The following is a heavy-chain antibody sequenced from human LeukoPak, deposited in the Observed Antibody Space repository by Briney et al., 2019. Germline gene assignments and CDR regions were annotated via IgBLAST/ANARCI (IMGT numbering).Heavy chain of an antibody. CDR2: ISDGGSAK. Sequence: GGSLRLSCAASGFTLSSYEMNWVRQAPGKGLEWVSYISDGGSAKSYTDTEKRRFSISRDNAKNSMYLQMNSLRAEDTAFYYCVREGYYDSSGYLGVFDYWGQGTLVTVSS. CDR3: VREGYYDSSGYLGVFDY. CDR1: GFTLSSYE. J-gene: IGHJ4*02. D-gene: IGHD3-22*01. V-gene: IGHV3-48*03.